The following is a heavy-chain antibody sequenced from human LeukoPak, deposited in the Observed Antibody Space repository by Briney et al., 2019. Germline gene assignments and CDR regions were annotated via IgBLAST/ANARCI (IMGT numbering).Heavy chain of an antibody. CDR3: ARDMKMVVGLLNY. CDR1: GFTFSSYW. CDR2: INSDGSST. D-gene: IGHD2-15*01. V-gene: IGHV3-74*01. Sequence: GGSLRLSCAASGFTFSSYWMHWVRQAPGKGLVWVSRINSDGSSTSYADSVKGRLTISRDNAKNTLYLQMSSLRAEDTAVYYCARDMKMVVGLLNYWGQGTLVTVSS. J-gene: IGHJ4*02.